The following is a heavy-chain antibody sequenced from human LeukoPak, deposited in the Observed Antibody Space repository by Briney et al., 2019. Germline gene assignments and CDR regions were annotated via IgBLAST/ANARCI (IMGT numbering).Heavy chain of an antibody. Sequence: TGGSLRLSCAASGFSVSDNYMSWVRQAPGKGLEWVSVLFPLGTAYYADSVQGRFTISRDNSKNTLYLQVNRLRAEDTAVYYCAELGITMIGGVWGKGTTVTISS. CDR3: AELGITMIGGV. V-gene: IGHV3-66*01. D-gene: IGHD3-10*02. J-gene: IGHJ6*04. CDR1: GFSVSDNY. CDR2: LFPLGTA.